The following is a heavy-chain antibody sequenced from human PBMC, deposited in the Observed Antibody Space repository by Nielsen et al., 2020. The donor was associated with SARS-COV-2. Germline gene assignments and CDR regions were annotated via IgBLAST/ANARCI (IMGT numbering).Heavy chain of an antibody. J-gene: IGHJ4*02. V-gene: IGHV4-39*07. CDR2: INHSGST. CDR1: GGSISSSSYY. CDR3: ARGLTGTFLDY. Sequence: SETLSLTCTVSGGSISSSSYYWSWIRQPPGKGLEWIGEINHSGSTNYNPSLKSRVTISVDTSKNQFSLKLSSVTAADTAVYYCARGLTGTFLDYWGQGTLVTVSS. D-gene: IGHD3-9*01.